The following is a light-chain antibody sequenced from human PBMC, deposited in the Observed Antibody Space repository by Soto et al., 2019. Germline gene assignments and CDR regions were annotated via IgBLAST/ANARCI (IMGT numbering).Light chain of an antibody. CDR2: KAS. J-gene: IGKJ2*01. Sequence: DIQMTQSPSTLSASVGDRVTLTCRASQSISTWLAWYQQKPGKAPKLLIYKASILESGVPSRFSGSGSGTEFSLTISGLQPDDFATYYCRQYNAYPYDFGQGTKVDIK. CDR3: RQYNAYPYD. CDR1: QSISTW. V-gene: IGKV1-5*03.